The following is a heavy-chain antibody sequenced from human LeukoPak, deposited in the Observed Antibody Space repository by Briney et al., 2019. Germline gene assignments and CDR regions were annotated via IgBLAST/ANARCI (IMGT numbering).Heavy chain of an antibody. J-gene: IGHJ4*02. V-gene: IGHV3-7*03. CDR1: GFTFSHYW. D-gene: IGHD2-15*01. CDR3: ARDRRYCSGSSCYSGVDY. Sequence: GGSLRLSCAASGFTFSHYWMTWVRQAPGKGLEWVANIKQDGSEKYYVDSVKGRFTISRDNAKNSLYLQMNSLRAEDTAVYYCARDRRYCSGSSCYSGVDYWGQGTLVTVSS. CDR2: IKQDGSEK.